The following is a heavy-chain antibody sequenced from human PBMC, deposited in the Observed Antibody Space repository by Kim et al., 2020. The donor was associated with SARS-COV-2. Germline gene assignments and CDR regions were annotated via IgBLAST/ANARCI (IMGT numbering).Heavy chain of an antibody. CDR3: AKGERITMIVVVSVFDY. CDR2: ISGSGGST. D-gene: IGHD3-22*01. V-gene: IGHV3-23*01. Sequence: GGSLRLSCAASGFTFSSYAMSWVRQAPGKGLEWVSAISGSGGSTYYADSMKGRFTISRDNSKNTLYLQMNSLRAEDTAVYYCAKGERITMIVVVSVFDYWGQGTLVTVSS. CDR1: GFTFSSYA. J-gene: IGHJ4*02.